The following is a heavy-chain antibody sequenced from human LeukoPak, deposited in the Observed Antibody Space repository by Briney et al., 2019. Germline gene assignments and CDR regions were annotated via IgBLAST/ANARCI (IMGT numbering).Heavy chain of an antibody. D-gene: IGHD2-15*01. V-gene: IGHV4-34*01. CDR1: GGSFSGYY. J-gene: IGHJ4*02. Sequence: PSETLSLTCAVYGGSFSGYYWSWIRQPPGKGLEWIGEINHSGSTNYNPSLKSRVTISVDTSTNQFSLRLRSVTAADTAVYYCARGRAAYSAYYFDYWGRGTLVTVSS. CDR3: ARGRAAYSAYYFDY. CDR2: INHSGST.